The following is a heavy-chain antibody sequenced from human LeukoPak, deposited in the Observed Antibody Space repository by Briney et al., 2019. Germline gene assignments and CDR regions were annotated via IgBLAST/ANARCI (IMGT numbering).Heavy chain of an antibody. CDR3: ARDSGYSSSWVSRVLDY. D-gene: IGHD6-13*01. V-gene: IGHV3-33*01. CDR2: IWYGGSNK. Sequence: GGSLRLSCAASGFTFSSYGMHWVRQAPGKGLEWVAVIWYGGSNKYYADSVKGRFTISRDNSKNTLYLQMNSLRAEDTAVYYCARDSGYSSSWVSRVLDYWGQGTLVTVSS. J-gene: IGHJ4*02. CDR1: GFTFSSYG.